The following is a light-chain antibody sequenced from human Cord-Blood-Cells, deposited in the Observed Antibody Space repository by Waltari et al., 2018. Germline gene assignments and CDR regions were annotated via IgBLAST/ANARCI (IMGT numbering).Light chain of an antibody. CDR2: EGS. Sequence: QSALTYPASVSGSPGPSITISCTGPSSDVGSYNLVCRYQQHPGNVPKLMMYEGSKRPSGVSNRFSGSKSGNTASLTISGLQAEDEADYYCCSYAGSSTYVVFGGGNKLTVL. CDR1: SSDVGSYNL. J-gene: IGLJ2*01. V-gene: IGLV2-23*01. CDR3: CSYAGSSTYVV.